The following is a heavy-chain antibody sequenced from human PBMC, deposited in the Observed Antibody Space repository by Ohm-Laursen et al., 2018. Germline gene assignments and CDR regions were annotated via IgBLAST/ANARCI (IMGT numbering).Heavy chain of an antibody. V-gene: IGHV3-23*01. J-gene: IGHJ4*02. D-gene: IGHD3-10*01. CDR3: AKQPNYGSSGRFDY. CDR1: GFTFRSYA. Sequence: SLRLSCSASGFTFRSYAVTWVRQAPGKGLEWVSSITNSNGGHSTYYADSVKGRFTISRDNSRTTLSLQVNSLRPEDTAVYYCAKQPNYGSSGRFDYWGQGTLVTVSS. CDR2: ITNSNGGHST.